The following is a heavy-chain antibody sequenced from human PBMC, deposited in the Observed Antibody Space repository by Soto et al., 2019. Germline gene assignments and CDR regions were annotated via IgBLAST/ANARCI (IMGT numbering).Heavy chain of an antibody. CDR2: IYYSGST. CDR1: GGSISSSSYY. V-gene: IGHV4-39*01. CDR3: ARLSDCSSTSCLNWFDP. D-gene: IGHD2-2*01. J-gene: IGHJ5*02. Sequence: SETLSLTCTVSGGSISSSSYYWGWIRQPPGKGLEWIGSIYYSGSTYYNPSLKSRVTISVDTSKNQFSLKLSSVTAADTAVYYCARLSDCSSTSCLNWFDPWGQGTLVTVSS.